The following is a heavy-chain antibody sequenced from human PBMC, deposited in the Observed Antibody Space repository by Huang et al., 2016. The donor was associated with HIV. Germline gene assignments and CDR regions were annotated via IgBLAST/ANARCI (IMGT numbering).Heavy chain of an antibody. CDR2: IYHSVST. D-gene: IGHD6-13*01. Sequence: QLQLPASGPGLVQPSETLSLTCTVSGGSISSSSYYWGWIRQPPGKGLEWIGSIYHSVSTYYNPTIKGRGSISVDTCKNQFSLKLSSVTAADTAVYDCARHWYTSSWYYDYFDYWGQGTLVTVSS. V-gene: IGHV4-39*01. CDR3: ARHWYTSSWYYDYFDY. J-gene: IGHJ4*02. CDR1: GGSISSSSYY.